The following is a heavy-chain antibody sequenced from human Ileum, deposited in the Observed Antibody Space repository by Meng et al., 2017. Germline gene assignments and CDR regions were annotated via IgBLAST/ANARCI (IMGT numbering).Heavy chain of an antibody. CDR1: EFTLSRCA. J-gene: IGHJ5*02. D-gene: IGHD5-24*01. CDR3: ARDSGGYNT. V-gene: IGHV3-33*08. Sequence: GGGVSLLGISVALSMADSEFTLSRCALRWVRTAPVKGLEWVAVIWYDGSNNYYADSVKGRFTISRDNSKNTLYLQMNSLRAEDTAVYYCARDSGGYNTWGQGTLVTVSS. CDR2: IWYDGSNN.